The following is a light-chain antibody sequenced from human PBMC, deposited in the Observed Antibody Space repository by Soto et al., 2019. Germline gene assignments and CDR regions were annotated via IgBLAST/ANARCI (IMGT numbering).Light chain of an antibody. J-gene: IGKJ4*01. V-gene: IGKV1-17*03. CDR1: QAISHY. CDR2: GAS. CDR3: LQHNTYPLS. Sequence: DIQMTQAPSAMSASVADRVTIACRASQAISHYLAWFHQRPGKVPKRLIYGASTLESGVPSRFSGSGSGTDFTLTISSLQPEDFGTYYCLQHNTYPLSFGGGTKVDIK.